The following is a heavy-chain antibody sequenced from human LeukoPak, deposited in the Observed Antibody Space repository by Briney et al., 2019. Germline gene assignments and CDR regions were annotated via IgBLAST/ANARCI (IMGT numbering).Heavy chain of an antibody. D-gene: IGHD1-14*01. CDR2: IKEDGSEQ. Sequence: GGSLRLSCVASGFSFSRYWMSWVRQAPGKGLEWVANIKEDGSEQDYADSLKGRFTISRDNVKNSLYLHINSLRAEDTAVYYCARDSFETDIDYWGQGTLVTVSS. J-gene: IGHJ4*02. CDR1: GFSFSRYW. CDR3: ARDSFETDIDY. V-gene: IGHV3-7*01.